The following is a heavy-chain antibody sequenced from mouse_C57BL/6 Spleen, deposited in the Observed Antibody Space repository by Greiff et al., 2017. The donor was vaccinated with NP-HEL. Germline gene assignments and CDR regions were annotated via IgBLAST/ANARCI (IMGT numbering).Heavy chain of an antibody. J-gene: IGHJ1*03. CDR2: IYPGDGDT. D-gene: IGHD2-3*01. V-gene: IGHV1-80*01. CDR3: ARGGEYDPLYWYFDV. CDR1: GYAFSSYW. Sequence: VQLQQSGAELVKPGASVKISCKASGYAFSSYWMNWVKQRPGKGLEWIGQIYPGDGDTNYNGKFKGKATLTADKSSSTAYMQLSSLTSEDSAVYVGARGGEYDPLYWYFDVWGTGTTVTVSS.